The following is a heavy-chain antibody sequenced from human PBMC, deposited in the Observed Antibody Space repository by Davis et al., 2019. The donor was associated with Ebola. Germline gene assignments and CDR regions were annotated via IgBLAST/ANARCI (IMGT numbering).Heavy chain of an antibody. CDR2: INAGNGNT. CDR1: GYTFISYV. Sequence: AASVKVSCKASGYTFISYVMHWVRQAPGQRLEWMGWINAGNGNTKYSQKFQGRVTITRDTSASTAYMELGSLRSEDTAVYYCATVDILLVPAAMPFYYYGMDVWGQGTTVTVS. D-gene: IGHD2-2*01. J-gene: IGHJ6*02. V-gene: IGHV1-3*01. CDR3: ATVDILLVPAAMPFYYYGMDV.